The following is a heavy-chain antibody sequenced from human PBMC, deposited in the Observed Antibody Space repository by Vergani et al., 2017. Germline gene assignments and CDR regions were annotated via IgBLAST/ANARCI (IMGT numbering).Heavy chain of an antibody. Sequence: EVQLVESGGGLVKPGGSLRLSCAASGFTFSNAWMSWVRQAPGKGLEWVGRIKGKTDGGTRDFAAPVKGRFSISRDDSKTTVYLQMNSLRTEDTAVYFCTAGTGRSDFDNWGQGTLVTVSS. CDR1: GFTFSNAW. J-gene: IGHJ4*02. CDR2: IKGKTDGGTR. CDR3: TAGTGRSDFDN. D-gene: IGHD2-15*01. V-gene: IGHV3-15*01.